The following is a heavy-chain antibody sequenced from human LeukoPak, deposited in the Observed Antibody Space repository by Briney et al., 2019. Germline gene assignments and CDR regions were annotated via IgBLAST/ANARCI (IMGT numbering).Heavy chain of an antibody. CDR3: ARGTRRDGYNPNWYFDL. D-gene: IGHD5-24*01. Sequence: GGSLRLSCAASGFTFSSYAMSWVRQAPGKGLEWVSAISGSGGSTYYADSVKGRFTISRDNSKNTLYLQMNSLRAEDTAVYYCARGTRRDGYNPNWYFDLWGRGTLVTVSS. CDR2: ISGSGGST. V-gene: IGHV3-23*01. CDR1: GFTFSSYA. J-gene: IGHJ2*01.